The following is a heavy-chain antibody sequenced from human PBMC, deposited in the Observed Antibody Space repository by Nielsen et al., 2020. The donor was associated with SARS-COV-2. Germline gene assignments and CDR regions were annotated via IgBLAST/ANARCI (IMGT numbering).Heavy chain of an antibody. CDR3: AREGIVVVPAAPALLWFDP. D-gene: IGHD2-2*01. J-gene: IGHJ5*02. CDR2: INAGNGNT. CDR1: GYTFTSYA. Sequence: ASVKVSCKASGYTFTSYAMHWVRQAPGQRLEWMGWINAGNGNTKYSQKFQGRVTITRDTSASTAYMELSSLRSEDTAVYYCAREGIVVVPAAPALLWFDPWGQGTLGHRLL. V-gene: IGHV1-3*01.